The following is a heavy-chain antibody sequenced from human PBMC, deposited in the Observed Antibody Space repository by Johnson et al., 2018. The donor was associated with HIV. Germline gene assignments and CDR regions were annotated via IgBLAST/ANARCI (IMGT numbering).Heavy chain of an antibody. CDR1: GFTFSSYA. V-gene: IGHV3-48*04. CDR2: ISSSGSTI. D-gene: IGHD6-13*01. CDR3: ARELVLGAFDI. Sequence: VQLVESGGGLVQPGGSLRLSCAASGFTFSSYAMSWVRQAPGKGLEWVSYISSSGSTIYYADSVKGRFTISRDNAKNSLYLQMNSLRAEDTAVYYCARELVLGAFDIWGQGTMVTVSS. J-gene: IGHJ3*02.